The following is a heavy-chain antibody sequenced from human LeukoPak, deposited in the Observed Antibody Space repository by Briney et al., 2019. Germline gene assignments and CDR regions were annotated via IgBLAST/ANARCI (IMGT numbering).Heavy chain of an antibody. D-gene: IGHD4-23*01. Sequence: PGGSLRLARVASGFTFSSYGIHWVRQAPGKGLEWVAFIRMDGRNEYYAGSVKGRFTISRDNSKNTLYLQMNTLRAEDTAMYYCAKDLHNYDTSSNSRGPDYWGQGTLVTVSS. V-gene: IGHV3-30*02. CDR1: GFTFSSYG. CDR2: IRMDGRNE. CDR3: AKDLHNYDTSSNSRGPDY. J-gene: IGHJ4*02.